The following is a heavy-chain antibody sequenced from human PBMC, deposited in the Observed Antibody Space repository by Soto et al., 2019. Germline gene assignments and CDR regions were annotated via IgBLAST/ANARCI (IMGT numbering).Heavy chain of an antibody. D-gene: IGHD1-1*01. CDR1: GFPFSPFW. J-gene: IGHJ3*01. V-gene: IGHV3-74*01. Sequence: EVQLVESGGGLVQPGGSLRLSCVASGFPFSPFWMSWFRQAPGKGLVWVSRINMDGTVTPYADSVKGRFTISRDNAKNTLYLQMHSLRAEDTALYFCVRDHGYPDSFDVWGRGTMVTVSS. CDR3: VRDHGYPDSFDV. CDR2: INMDGTVT.